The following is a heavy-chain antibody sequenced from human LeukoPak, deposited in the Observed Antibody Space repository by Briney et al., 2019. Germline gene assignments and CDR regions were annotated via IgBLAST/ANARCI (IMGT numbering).Heavy chain of an antibody. CDR3: ARDHYYDSSGYSPIDY. Sequence: SVEVSCKASGGTFSSYAIIWVRQAPGQGLEWMGRIIPILGIANYAQKFQGRVTITADKSTSTAYMELSSLRSEDTAVYYCARDHYYDSSGYSPIDYWGQGTLVTVSS. CDR2: IIPILGIA. J-gene: IGHJ4*02. V-gene: IGHV1-69*04. CDR1: GGTFSSYA. D-gene: IGHD3-22*01.